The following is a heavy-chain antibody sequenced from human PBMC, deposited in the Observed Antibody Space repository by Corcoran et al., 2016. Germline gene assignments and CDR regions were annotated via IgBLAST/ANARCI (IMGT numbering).Heavy chain of an antibody. D-gene: IGHD6-6*01. CDR1: GVSVSSNSAT. J-gene: IGHJ6*02. Sequence: QVQLQQSGPGLVKPSQTLSLACAISGVSVSSNSATWNWIRQSPSRGLEWLGRTYYRSKWYNDYAVSVKSRMTINPDTSKNQFSLQLNSVTPEDTAVYYCVREGETRRYGMDVWGQGTTVTVSS. V-gene: IGHV6-1*01. CDR2: TYYRSKWYN. CDR3: VREGETRRYGMDV.